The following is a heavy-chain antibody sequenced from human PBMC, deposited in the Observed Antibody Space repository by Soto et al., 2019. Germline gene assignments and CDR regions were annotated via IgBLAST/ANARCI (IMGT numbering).Heavy chain of an antibody. CDR2: IYYSGST. CDR3: AREIGCSGGSSKPCNAFVI. V-gene: IGHV4-31*03. CDR1: GGSISSGGYY. J-gene: IGHJ3*02. D-gene: IGHD2-15*01. Sequence: PSETLSLTCTVSGGSISSGGYYWSWIRQHPGKGLEWIGYIYYSGSTYYNPSLKSRVTISVDTSKNQFSLKLSSVTAADTAVYYCAREIGCSGGSSKPCNAFVIWGPGTMVTVSS.